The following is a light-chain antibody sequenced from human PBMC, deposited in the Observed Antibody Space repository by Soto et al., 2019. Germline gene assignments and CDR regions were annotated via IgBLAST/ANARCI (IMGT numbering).Light chain of an antibody. Sequence: DIQMTQSPSDMSASVGDRVTITCRASQDISNLLVWFQQRPGKVPKRLMYSANRLESGVPSRFRGSGSGTEFTLTISSLQPEDFATYYCLPHKSYPRTSAQGTQVDIK. CDR3: LPHKSYPRT. V-gene: IGKV1-17*03. J-gene: IGKJ1*01. CDR2: SAN. CDR1: QDISNL.